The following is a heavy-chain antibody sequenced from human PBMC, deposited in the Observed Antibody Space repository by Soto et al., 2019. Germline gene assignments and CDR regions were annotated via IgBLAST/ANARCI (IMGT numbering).Heavy chain of an antibody. J-gene: IGHJ4*02. V-gene: IGHV4-59*01. D-gene: IGHD6-13*01. CDR3: AAGEASSRNLAPYYLDF. Sequence: SETLSLTCTVSGGSMRNYFWTWIRQPPGKGLEWIGYIHYSGTTSFFPSYNPSLRSRVTISEDTSKNQFSLKLLSVTAADTAVYFCAAGEASSRNLAPYYLDFWGQGTLVTVSS. CDR1: GGSMRNYF. CDR2: IHYSGTT.